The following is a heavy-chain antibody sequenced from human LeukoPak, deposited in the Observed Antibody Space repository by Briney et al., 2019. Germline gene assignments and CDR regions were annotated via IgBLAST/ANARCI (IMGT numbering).Heavy chain of an antibody. CDR1: EFTFTNYG. CDR2: ISYDGSNK. CDR3: AKDIAAATRRDYYYYGLDV. Sequence: GGSLRLSCAASEFTFTNYGMHWVRQAPGKGLEWVAVISYDGSNKHSADSVKGRFTISRDNSRNTLYLQMSSLRAEDTAVYYCAKDIAAATRRDYYYYGLDVWGQGTTVTVSS. V-gene: IGHV3-30*18. D-gene: IGHD2-15*01. J-gene: IGHJ6*02.